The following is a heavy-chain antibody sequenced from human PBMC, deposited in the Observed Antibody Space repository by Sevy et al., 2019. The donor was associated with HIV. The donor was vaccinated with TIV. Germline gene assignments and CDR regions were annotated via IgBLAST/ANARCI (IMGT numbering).Heavy chain of an antibody. Sequence: GGSLRLSCAASGFTFSSYGMHWVRQAPGKGLEWVAVISYDGSNKYYADSVKGRFTISRDNSKNTLYLQMNSLRAEDKAVYYCAKELTAMVLYYFDYWGQGTLVTVSS. D-gene: IGHD5-18*01. CDR3: AKELTAMVLYYFDY. J-gene: IGHJ4*02. V-gene: IGHV3-30*18. CDR2: ISYDGSNK. CDR1: GFTFSSYG.